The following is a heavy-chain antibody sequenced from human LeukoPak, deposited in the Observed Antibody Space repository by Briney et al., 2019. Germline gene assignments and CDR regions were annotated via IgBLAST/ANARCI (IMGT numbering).Heavy chain of an antibody. CDR1: GFSFTGYF. Sequence: GGSVKVSCKASGFSFTGYFMHWVRQAPGQGPEWMGRIDPNSGGTNYALKFQGRVTMTRDTSITTAYMDLSRLRSDDTAVYYCARGPHDTAYYFDQWGQGTLVIVSP. CDR3: ARGPHDTAYYFDQ. D-gene: IGHD5-18*01. V-gene: IGHV1-2*06. CDR2: IDPNSGGT. J-gene: IGHJ4*02.